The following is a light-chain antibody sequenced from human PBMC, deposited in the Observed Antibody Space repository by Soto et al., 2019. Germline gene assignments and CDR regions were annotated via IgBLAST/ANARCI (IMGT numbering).Light chain of an antibody. Sequence: DIKMTQSPSSLSASVGDTVTITCRASQSISSHLNWYQQKPGKAPNLLIYAASSLYSGAPSRFSGSGSGAEFTLTISSLQPEDFASYYCQQSYTTPCTFGQGTKLEI. CDR3: QQSYTTPCT. J-gene: IGKJ2*02. CDR2: AAS. CDR1: QSISSH. V-gene: IGKV1-39*01.